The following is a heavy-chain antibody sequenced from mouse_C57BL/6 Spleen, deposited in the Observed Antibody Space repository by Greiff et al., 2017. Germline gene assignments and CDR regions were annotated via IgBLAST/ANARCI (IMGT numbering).Heavy chain of an antibody. D-gene: IGHD4-1*01. J-gene: IGHJ2*01. V-gene: IGHV5-12*01. CDR2: ISNGGGST. Sequence: EVQGVESGGGLVQPGGSLKLSCASSGFTFSDYYMYWVRQTPEKRLEWVAYISNGGGSTYYPDTVKGRFTISRDNAKNTLYLQMSRLKSEDTAMYYCARGEGTGTDYWGQGTTLTVSS. CDR1: GFTFSDYY. CDR3: ARGEGTGTDY.